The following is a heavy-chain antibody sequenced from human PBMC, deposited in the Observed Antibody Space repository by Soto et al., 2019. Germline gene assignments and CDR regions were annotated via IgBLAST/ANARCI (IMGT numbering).Heavy chain of an antibody. D-gene: IGHD2-15*01. CDR2: IYYSGST. Sequence: PSETLSLTCTVSGGSITSSSYYWGWIRQPPGKGLEWIGSIYYSGSTYYNPSLKSRVTISVDTSKNQLSLKLSSVTAADTAVYYCASALYCSGGSCSFDPWGQGTLVTVSS. CDR1: GGSITSSSYY. J-gene: IGHJ5*02. CDR3: ASALYCSGGSCSFDP. V-gene: IGHV4-39*01.